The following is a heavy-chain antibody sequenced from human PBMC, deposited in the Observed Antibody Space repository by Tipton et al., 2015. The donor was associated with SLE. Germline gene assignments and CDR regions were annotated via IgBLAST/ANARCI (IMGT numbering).Heavy chain of an antibody. CDR3: ARYLKGEYFDP. CDR2: IYYSGST. Sequence: TLSLTCTVSGGSISSYYWSWIRQPPGKGLEWIGYIYYSGSTNYNPSLKSRVSMSVDTSKNQFSLRLTSVTAADTAVYFCARYLKGEYFDPWGQGTLVTVSS. D-gene: IGHD4-17*01. CDR1: GGSISSYY. V-gene: IGHV4-59*12. J-gene: IGHJ5*02.